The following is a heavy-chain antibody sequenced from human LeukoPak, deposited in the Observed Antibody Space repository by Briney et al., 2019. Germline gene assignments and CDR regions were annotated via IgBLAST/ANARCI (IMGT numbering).Heavy chain of an antibody. Sequence: GGSLRLSCAASGFTFSSYGMHWVRQAPGKGLEWVAAIWYDGSNKYYADSVKGRFTISRDNSKNTLYLQMNSLRAEDTAVYYCARDQRVAYSSSWYGGAFDIWGQGTMVTVSS. CDR3: ARDQRVAYSSSWYGGAFDI. D-gene: IGHD6-13*01. J-gene: IGHJ3*02. CDR1: GFTFSSYG. V-gene: IGHV3-33*01. CDR2: IWYDGSNK.